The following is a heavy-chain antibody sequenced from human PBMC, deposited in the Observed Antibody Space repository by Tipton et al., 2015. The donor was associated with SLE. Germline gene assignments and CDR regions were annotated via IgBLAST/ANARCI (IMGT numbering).Heavy chain of an antibody. CDR1: GYTFTSFD. CDR3: ARAPPQLGFDY. V-gene: IGHV1-8*01. J-gene: IGHJ4*02. Sequence: QVQLVQSGAEVKKPGASVKVSCKASGYTFTSFDINWVRQATGQGLEWMGWMNPNSGNTAYAQKFQGRVTMTRDTSISTAYMKLSSLRSEDTAVYYCARAPPQLGFDYWGQGTLVTVSS. CDR2: MNPNSGNT. D-gene: IGHD5-24*01.